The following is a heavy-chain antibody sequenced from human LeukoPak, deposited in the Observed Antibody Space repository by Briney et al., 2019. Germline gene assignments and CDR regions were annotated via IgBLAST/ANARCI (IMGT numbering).Heavy chain of an antibody. CDR1: GGTFSSYT. J-gene: IGHJ4*02. V-gene: IGHV1-69*01. D-gene: IGHD3-22*01. Sequence: VASVRVSCKASGGTFSSYTISWVPEAPGQGLEWMGGIIPIFGTANYAQKFQGRVTITADESTSTAYMELSSLRSEDTAVYYCARVPGIIFYDSRGYRTVYCGEGTLETVSS. CDR2: IIPIFGTA. CDR3: ARVPGIIFYDSRGYRTVY.